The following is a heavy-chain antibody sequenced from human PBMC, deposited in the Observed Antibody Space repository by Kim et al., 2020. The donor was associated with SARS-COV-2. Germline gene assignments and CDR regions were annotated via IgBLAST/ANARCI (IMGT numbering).Heavy chain of an antibody. D-gene: IGHD3-22*01. V-gene: IGHV3-15*05. Sequence: DTEEPVKGRFTISRDDSKNTRDLYMNSLRVEDTAVYYCTKTFHSDSSYDYWGQGTLVTVSS. CDR3: TKTFHSDSSYDY. J-gene: IGHJ4*02.